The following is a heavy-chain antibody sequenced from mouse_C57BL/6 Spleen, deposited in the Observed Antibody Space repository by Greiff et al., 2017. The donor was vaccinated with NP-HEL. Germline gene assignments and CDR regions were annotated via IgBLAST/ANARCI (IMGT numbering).Heavy chain of an antibody. Sequence: QVQLQQSGPGLVAPSQSLSITCTVSGFSLTSYAISWVRQPPGKGLAWLGVIWTGGGTNYNSALKSRLSISKDNSKSQVFLKMNSLQTDDTARYYCARHYDYDGGFAYWGQGTLVTVSA. CDR3: ARHYDYDGGFAY. CDR1: GFSLTSYA. CDR2: IWTGGGT. D-gene: IGHD2-4*01. V-gene: IGHV2-9-1*01. J-gene: IGHJ3*01.